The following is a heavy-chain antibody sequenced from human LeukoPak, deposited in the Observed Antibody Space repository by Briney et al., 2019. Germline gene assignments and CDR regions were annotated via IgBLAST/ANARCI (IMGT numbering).Heavy chain of an antibody. Sequence: GGSLRLSCAGSGFTFGSYSMTWVRQAPGKGLDWVAVIWNDGSYKYYADPVKGRFTISRDNPKNTLYLQMNSLRAEDTAIYYCAKVVQYTASTGTGLDYWGQGTLVTVSS. J-gene: IGHJ4*02. CDR3: AKVVQYTASTGTGLDY. CDR1: GFTFGSYS. CDR2: IWNDGSYK. D-gene: IGHD6-13*01. V-gene: IGHV3-33*06.